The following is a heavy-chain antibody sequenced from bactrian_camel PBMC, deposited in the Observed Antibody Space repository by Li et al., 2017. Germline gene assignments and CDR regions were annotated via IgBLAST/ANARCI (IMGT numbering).Heavy chain of an antibody. V-gene: IGHV3S1*01. CDR1: GYTYNHYC. J-gene: IGHJ4*01. Sequence: HVQLVESGGGSVEAGGSLTLTCVASGYTYNHYCMGWFRLAPGKEREGVAIIDSDGYTNYADSVKGRFTISRDNAKNTLYLQLNSLKTEDTAIYYCAKQYYSDDYYYTEPYRYWGQGTQVTVS. D-gene: IGHD2*01. CDR3: AKQYYSDDYYYTEPYRY. CDR2: IDSDGYT.